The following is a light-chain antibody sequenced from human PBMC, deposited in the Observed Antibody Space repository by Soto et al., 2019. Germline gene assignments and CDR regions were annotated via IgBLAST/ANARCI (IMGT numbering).Light chain of an antibody. CDR1: KTDIGNYNL. J-gene: IGLJ1*01. Sequence: QSALTQPASVSGSPGQSITISCTGTKTDIGNYNLVSWYQRHPDKAPKLIIYEDTKRPSGISNRFSASKSGTTASLTISGLQAEDEADYHCSSFAGSNNYVFGTGTKLTVL. V-gene: IGLV2-23*01. CDR3: SSFAGSNNYV. CDR2: EDT.